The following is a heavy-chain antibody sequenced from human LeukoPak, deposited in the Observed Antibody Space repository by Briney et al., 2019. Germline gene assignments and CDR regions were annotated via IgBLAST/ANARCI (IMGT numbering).Heavy chain of an antibody. CDR2: ISGSGGST. Sequence: GGSLGLSCAASGFTFSSYAMSWVRQAPGKGLEWVSAISGSGGSTYYADSVKGRFTISRDNSKNTLYLQMNSLRAEDTAVYYCAKELLGYCSGGSCYPLPYWGQGTLVTVSS. V-gene: IGHV3-23*01. J-gene: IGHJ4*02. CDR3: AKELLGYCSGGSCYPLPY. CDR1: GFTFSSYA. D-gene: IGHD2-15*01.